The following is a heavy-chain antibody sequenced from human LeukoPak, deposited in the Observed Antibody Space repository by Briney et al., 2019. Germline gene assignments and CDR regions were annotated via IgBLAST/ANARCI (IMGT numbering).Heavy chain of an antibody. CDR3: ARDGPIVGATDY. V-gene: IGHV4-39*07. J-gene: IGHJ4*02. Sequence: PSETLSLTCTVSGGFISSYYWSWIRQPPGKGLEWIGSIYYSGSTYYNPSLKSRVTISVDTSKNQFSLKLSSVTAADTAVYYCARDGPIVGATDYWGQGTLVTVSS. CDR1: GGFISSYY. D-gene: IGHD1-26*01. CDR2: IYYSGST.